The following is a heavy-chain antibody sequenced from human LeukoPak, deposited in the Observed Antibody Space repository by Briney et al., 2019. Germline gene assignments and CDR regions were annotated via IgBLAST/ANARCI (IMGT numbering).Heavy chain of an antibody. D-gene: IGHD2-2*02. V-gene: IGHV3-30-3*01. CDR2: ISYDGTNK. Sequence: GGSLRLSCAASGFTFSSYAMNWVRQAPGKGLEWVAIISYDGTNKDYADSVKGRFTISRDNSRNTLYLQMNSLRAEDTAVYHCARDPLYTNSPPSYFDYWGQGTLVTVSS. J-gene: IGHJ4*02. CDR1: GFTFSSYA. CDR3: ARDPLYTNSPPSYFDY.